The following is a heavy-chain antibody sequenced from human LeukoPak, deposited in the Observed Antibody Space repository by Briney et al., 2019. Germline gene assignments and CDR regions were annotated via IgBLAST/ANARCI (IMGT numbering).Heavy chain of an antibody. CDR2: MNPNSGNR. CDR1: GYTFTRYD. D-gene: IGHD3-9*01. V-gene: IGHV1-8*01. Sequence: GASVKVSCKASGYTFTRYDMNWVRLAPGPGLEWMGWMNPNSGNRGYAQQFQGKVTMTRNTSISTAYMELSSLRSGDTAVYYCARVGSHNYDILTGYFVGARARKKYYFDYWGQGTLVTVSS. CDR3: ARVGSHNYDILTGYFVGARARKKYYFDY. J-gene: IGHJ4*02.